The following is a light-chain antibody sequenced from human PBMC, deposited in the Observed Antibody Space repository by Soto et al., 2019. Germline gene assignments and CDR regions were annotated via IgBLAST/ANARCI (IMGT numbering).Light chain of an antibody. CDR3: AAWDDSLSGVL. V-gene: IGLV1-47*01. CDR1: SFNIGSTF. CDR2: RNN. J-gene: IGLJ2*01. Sequence: QSVLTQPPSASGTPGQRLTISCSGSSFNIGSTFVYWYQQLPGTAPKLLIYRNNQRPSGVPDRFSASKSCTSASLAIRGLRSEDEADYYCAAWDDSLSGVLFGGGTKLTVL.